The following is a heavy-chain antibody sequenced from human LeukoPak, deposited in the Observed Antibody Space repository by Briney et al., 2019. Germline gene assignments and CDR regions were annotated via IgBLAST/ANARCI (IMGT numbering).Heavy chain of an antibody. CDR1: GGSISSGSYY. Sequence: PSETLSLTCTVSGGSISSGSYYWSWIRQPTGKGLEWIGPIYTSGSTNYNPSLKSRVTISVDTSKNQFSLKLSSVTAADTAVYYCAREVYDSSGYYLDYWGQGTLVTVSS. D-gene: IGHD3-22*01. CDR3: AREVYDSSGYYLDY. V-gene: IGHV4-61*02. CDR2: IYTSGST. J-gene: IGHJ4*02.